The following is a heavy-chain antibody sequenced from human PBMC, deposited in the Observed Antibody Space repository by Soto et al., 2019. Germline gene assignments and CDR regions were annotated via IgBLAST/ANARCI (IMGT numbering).Heavy chain of an antibody. CDR1: GFTFSSYA. J-gene: IGHJ6*02. V-gene: IGHV3-23*01. Sequence: PGGSLRPSCAASGFTFSSYAMSWVRQAPGKGLEWVSAISDSGGSTYYADSVKGRFTISRDNSKSTLYLQMNSLRAEDTAVYYCAKVFLYYYYGMDVWGQGTTVTVSS. CDR3: AKVFLYYYYGMDV. CDR2: ISDSGGST.